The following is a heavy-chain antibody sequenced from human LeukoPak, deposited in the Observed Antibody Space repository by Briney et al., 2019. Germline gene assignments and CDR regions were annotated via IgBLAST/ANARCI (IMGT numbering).Heavy chain of an antibody. CDR1: GFTFSTYE. V-gene: IGHV3-48*03. CDR2: ISSSGNSI. J-gene: IGHJ3*02. D-gene: IGHD3-10*01. CDR3: ARVKLVGLDGFDI. Sequence: GGSLRLSCTASGFTFSTYEMTWVRQAPGKGLAWVSYISSSGNSIFYADSVKGRFTISRDNAKNSLFLQMNSLRAEDTAVYYCARVKLVGLDGFDIWGQGTMVTVSS.